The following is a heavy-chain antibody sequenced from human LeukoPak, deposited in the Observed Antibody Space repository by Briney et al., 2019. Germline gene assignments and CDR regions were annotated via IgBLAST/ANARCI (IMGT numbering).Heavy chain of an antibody. J-gene: IGHJ4*02. D-gene: IGHD1-1*01. V-gene: IGHV3-48*02. CDR3: ASQNWNDVSLNS. CDR1: GFTFSSYS. CDR2: ISSSSSTI. Sequence: PGGSLRLSCAASGFTFSSYSMNWVRQAPGKGLEWVSYISSSSSTIYYADSVKVRFTISRDNAKSSLYLQMNSLRDEDTAVYYCASQNWNDVSLNSWGQGTLVTVSS.